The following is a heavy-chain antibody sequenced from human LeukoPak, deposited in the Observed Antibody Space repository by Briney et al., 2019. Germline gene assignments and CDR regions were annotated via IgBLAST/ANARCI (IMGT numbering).Heavy chain of an antibody. V-gene: IGHV3-23*01. J-gene: IGHJ5*02. CDR1: GFTFSSYW. CDR3: AKADTGYSSGWYTSRNWFDP. CDR2: ISGSGGST. Sequence: GGSLRLSCAASGFTFSSYWMSWVRQAPGKGLEWVSAISGSGGSTYYADSVKGRFTISRDNSKNTLYLQMNSLRAEDTAVYYCAKADTGYSSGWYTSRNWFDPWGQGTLVAVSS. D-gene: IGHD6-19*01.